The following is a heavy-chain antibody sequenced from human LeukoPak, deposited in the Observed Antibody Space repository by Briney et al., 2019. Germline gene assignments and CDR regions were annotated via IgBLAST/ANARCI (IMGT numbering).Heavy chain of an antibody. CDR1: GGSISSGGYS. Sequence: PSETLSLTCAVSGGSISSGGYSWSWIRQPPGKGLEWIGYIYHSGSTYYNPSLKSRVTISVDRSKNQFSLKLSSVTAADTAVYYCARGPLPFDYYDTSGYFGSWGQGALVTVSS. CDR3: ARGPLPFDYYDTSGYFGS. CDR2: IYHSGST. D-gene: IGHD3-22*01. J-gene: IGHJ4*02. V-gene: IGHV4-30-2*01.